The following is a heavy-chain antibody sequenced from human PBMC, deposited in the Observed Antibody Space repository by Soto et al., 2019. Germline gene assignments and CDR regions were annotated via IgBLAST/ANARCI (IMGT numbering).Heavy chain of an antibody. CDR3: AKRGTTVTTSLWY. D-gene: IGHD4-17*01. V-gene: IGHV3-66*01. J-gene: IGHJ4*02. Sequence: EVQLVESGGGLVQPGGSQRLSCAASGFTVSNNYMCWVRQAPGKGLEWVSLIYSGGVTHYADSVRGRFTISRDNSRNTLYLQMNSLRADDTAVYYCAKRGTTVTTSLWYWGQGTLVTVSS. CDR1: GFTVSNNY. CDR2: IYSGGVT.